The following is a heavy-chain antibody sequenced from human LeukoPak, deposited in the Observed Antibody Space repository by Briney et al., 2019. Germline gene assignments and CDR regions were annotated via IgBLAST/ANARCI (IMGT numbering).Heavy chain of an antibody. J-gene: IGHJ4*02. CDR2: INPNGGGT. D-gene: IGHD5-18*01. CDR3: ARIQLWLEVGDY. V-gene: IGHV1-2*02. Sequence: VASVKVSCKASGYTFTGYYMHWVRQAPGQGLEWMGWINPNGGGTNYAQKFQGRVTMTRDTSISTAYMELSRLRSDDTAVYYCARIQLWLEVGDYWGQGTLVTVSS. CDR1: GYTFTGYY.